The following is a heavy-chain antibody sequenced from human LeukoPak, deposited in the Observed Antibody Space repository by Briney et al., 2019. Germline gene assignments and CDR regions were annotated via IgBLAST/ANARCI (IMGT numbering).Heavy chain of an antibody. CDR2: ISSSGSTI. V-gene: IGHV3-11*01. Sequence: GGSLRLSYAASGFTFSDYYMSWIRQAPGKGLEWVSYISSSGSTIYYADSVKGRFTISRDNAKNSLYLQMNSLRAEDTAVYYCARDQGGPSYAPEGFDYWGQGTLVTVSS. J-gene: IGHJ4*02. CDR1: GFTFSDYY. CDR3: ARDQGGPSYAPEGFDY. D-gene: IGHD2-2*01.